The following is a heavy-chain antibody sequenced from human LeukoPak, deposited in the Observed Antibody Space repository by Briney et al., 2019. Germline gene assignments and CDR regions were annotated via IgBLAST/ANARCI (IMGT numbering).Heavy chain of an antibody. Sequence: GGSLRLSCAASGFTFSTYWMHWVRQAPGKGLVWVSRINADVSSTSYADSVKGRFTISRDNAKNTLYLQMNSLRAEDTAVYYCANLEPDYGDYRGAFDIWGQGTMVTVSS. D-gene: IGHD4-17*01. J-gene: IGHJ3*02. CDR1: GFTFSTYW. CDR2: INADVSST. CDR3: ANLEPDYGDYRGAFDI. V-gene: IGHV3-74*01.